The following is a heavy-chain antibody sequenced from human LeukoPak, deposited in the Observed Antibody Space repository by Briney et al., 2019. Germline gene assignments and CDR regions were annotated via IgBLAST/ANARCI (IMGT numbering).Heavy chain of an antibody. CDR2: VSWNRGSI. Sequence: PGGSLRLSCAASGFIFDDYGMSWVRQAPGKGLEWVSSVSWNRGSIGYADSVKGRFTISRDKAKKSLYLQMNSLRAEDMALYYCAKGALTMIVGGFEHWGQGTLVTVSS. V-gene: IGHV3-9*03. J-gene: IGHJ4*02. D-gene: IGHD3-22*01. CDR1: GFIFDDYG. CDR3: AKGALTMIVGGFEH.